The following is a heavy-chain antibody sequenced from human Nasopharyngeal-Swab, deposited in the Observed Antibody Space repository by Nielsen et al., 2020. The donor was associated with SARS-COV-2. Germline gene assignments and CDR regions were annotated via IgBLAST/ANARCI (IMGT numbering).Heavy chain of an antibody. CDR2: INTNTGNP. J-gene: IGHJ6*03. Sequence: ASVKVSCKASGYTFTGYYMHWVRQAPGQGLEWMGWINTNTGNPTYAQGFTGRFVFSLDTSVSTAYLQISSLKAEDTAVYYCPLSPFSYYMDVWGKGTTVTVSS. V-gene: IGHV7-4-1*02. CDR1: GYTFTGYY. CDR3: PLSPFSYYMDV.